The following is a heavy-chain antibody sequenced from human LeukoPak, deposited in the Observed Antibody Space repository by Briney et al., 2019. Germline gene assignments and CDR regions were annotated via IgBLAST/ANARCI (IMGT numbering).Heavy chain of an antibody. CDR2: MNPNSGNT. J-gene: IGHJ3*02. CDR1: GYTFTSYD. CDR3: ARGRGSPGAFDI. D-gene: IGHD1-26*01. Sequence: ASVTVSCKASGYTFTSYDINWVRQATGQGLEWMGWMNPNSGNTGYAQKFQGRVTITADESTSTAYMELSSLRSEDTAVYYCARGRGSPGAFDIWGQGTMVTVSS. V-gene: IGHV1-8*01.